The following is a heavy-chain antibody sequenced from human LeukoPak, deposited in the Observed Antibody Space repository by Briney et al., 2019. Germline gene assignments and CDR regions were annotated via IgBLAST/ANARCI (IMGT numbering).Heavy chain of an antibody. V-gene: IGHV3-30*18. CDR3: AKGGYYYGSGSYSPY. J-gene: IGHJ4*02. CDR2: ISYDGSNK. D-gene: IGHD3-10*01. Sequence: GSLRLSCAASGFTFSSYGMHWVRQAPGKGLEWVAVISYDGSNKYYADSVKGRFTISRDNSKNTLYLQMNSLRAEDTAVYYCAKGGYYYGSGSYSPYWGQGTLVTVSS. CDR1: GFTFSSYG.